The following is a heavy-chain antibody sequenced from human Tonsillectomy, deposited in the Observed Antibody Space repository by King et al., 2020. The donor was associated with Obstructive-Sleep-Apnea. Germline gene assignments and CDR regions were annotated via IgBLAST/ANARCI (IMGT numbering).Heavy chain of an antibody. CDR2: ISYDGSNK. CDR1: GFTFSSYG. J-gene: IGHJ4*02. D-gene: IGHD3-22*01. CDR3: AKGDYYYDSSGYYPFDY. Sequence: AQLVQSGGGVVQPARSLRLSCAASGFTFSSYGMHWVRQAPGKGLEWVAVISYDGSNKYYADSVKGRFTISRDNSKNTLYLQMNSLRAEDTAVYYCAKGDYYYDSSGYYPFDYWGQGTLVTVSS. V-gene: IGHV3-30*18.